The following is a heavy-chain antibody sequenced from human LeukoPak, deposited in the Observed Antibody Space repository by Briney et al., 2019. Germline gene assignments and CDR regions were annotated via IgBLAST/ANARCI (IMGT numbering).Heavy chain of an antibody. V-gene: IGHV3-21*01. D-gene: IGHD3-3*01. J-gene: IGHJ4*02. CDR1: GFTFSSYS. Sequence: PGGSLRLSCAASGFTFSSYSMNWVRQAPGKGVEWVSSISSSSSYIYYADSVKGRFTISRDNAKNSLYLQMNSLRVEDTAVYYCARDQTYYDFWSGYYTGTNFDYWGQGTLVTVSS. CDR3: ARDQTYYDFWSGYYTGTNFDY. CDR2: ISSSSSYI.